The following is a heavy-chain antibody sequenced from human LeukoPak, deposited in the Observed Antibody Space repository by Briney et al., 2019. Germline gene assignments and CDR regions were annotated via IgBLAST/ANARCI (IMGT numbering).Heavy chain of an antibody. CDR3: AKDLDFWSGFFDY. CDR1: GFTFSSYA. CDR2: ISGSGGST. Sequence: GGSLRLSCAASGFTFSSYAMSWVRQAPGKGLEWVSAISGSGGSTYYADCVKGRFTSSRDNSKNTLYLQMNSLRAEDTAVYYCAKDLDFWSGFFDYWGQGTLVTVSS. V-gene: IGHV3-23*01. D-gene: IGHD3-3*01. J-gene: IGHJ4*02.